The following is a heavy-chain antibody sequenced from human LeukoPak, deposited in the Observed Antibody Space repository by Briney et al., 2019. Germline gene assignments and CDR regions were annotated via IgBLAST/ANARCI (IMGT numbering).Heavy chain of an antibody. D-gene: IGHD3-10*01. CDR2: INTNTGNP. J-gene: IGHJ4*02. V-gene: IGHV7-4-1*02. Sequence: ASVKVPCKASRYTFTSYGMNWVRQAPGQGLEWMGWINTNTGNPTYAQDFTGRFVFSLDTSVSTAYLQISSLKAEDTAVYYCARVLAMIRGAPFDYWGQGTLVTVSS. CDR1: RYTFTSYG. CDR3: ARVLAMIRGAPFDY.